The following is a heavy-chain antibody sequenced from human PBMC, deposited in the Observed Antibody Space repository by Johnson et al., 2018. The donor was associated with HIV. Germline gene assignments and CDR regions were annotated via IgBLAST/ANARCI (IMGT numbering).Heavy chain of an antibody. V-gene: IGHV3-20*04. CDR3: ARDPTTQYSRLTGDFGAFDI. CDR2: INWNGGTT. Sequence: EVQLLESGGGLVQPGGSLRLSCAASGFTFNSYAMNWVRQAPGKGLEWVSGINWNGGTTGYADSVKGRFTISRDNAKNSLYLQMNSLRAEDTALYYCARDPTTQYSRLTGDFGAFDIWGQGTMVTVSS. D-gene: IGHD7-27*01. J-gene: IGHJ3*02. CDR1: GFTFNSYA.